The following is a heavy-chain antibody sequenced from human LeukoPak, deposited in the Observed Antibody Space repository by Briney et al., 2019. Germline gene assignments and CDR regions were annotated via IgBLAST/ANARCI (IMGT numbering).Heavy chain of an antibody. V-gene: IGHV3-23*01. J-gene: IGHJ4*02. Sequence: TGGSLRLSCVASGFTFRDYSMAWVRQVPGGGLEWVSSIARDDYTVYTDPLNGRFTISRDNSRNTLYLQMNTLRAEDTAVYYCVKERDRGTDVADDFDFWGQGTLVTVSS. CDR1: GFTFRDYS. CDR3: VKERDRGTDVADDFDF. D-gene: IGHD6-19*01. CDR2: IARDDYT.